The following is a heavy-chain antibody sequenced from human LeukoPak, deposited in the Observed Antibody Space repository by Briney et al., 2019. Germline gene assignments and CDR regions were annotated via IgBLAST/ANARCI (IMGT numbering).Heavy chain of an antibody. V-gene: IGHV1-3*01. Sequence: ASVKVSCKASGYTFTSYAMHWVRQAPGQRLEWMGWINAGNGNTKYSQKFQGRVTITTDESTSTAYMELSSLRSEDTAVYYCARVNGSGTAGYYYYMDVWGKGTTVTVSS. D-gene: IGHD3-10*01. CDR3: ARVNGSGTAGYYYYMDV. J-gene: IGHJ6*03. CDR1: GYTFTSYA. CDR2: INAGNGNT.